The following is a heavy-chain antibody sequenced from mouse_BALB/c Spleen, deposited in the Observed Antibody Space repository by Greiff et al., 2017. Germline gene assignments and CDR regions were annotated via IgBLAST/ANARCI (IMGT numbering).Heavy chain of an antibody. CDR2: INPSNGCT. V-gene: IGHV1S81*02. Sequence: QVQLKQPGAELVKPGASVKLSCKASGYTFTSYWMHWVKQRPGQGLEWIGEINPSNGCTNYNEKFKSRTTLTVDKSSSTAYMQLSRLTSEDSAVYYCARGYDYDFDYWGQGTTLTVSS. CDR1: GYTFTSYW. D-gene: IGHD2-4*01. CDR3: ARGYDYDFDY. J-gene: IGHJ2*01.